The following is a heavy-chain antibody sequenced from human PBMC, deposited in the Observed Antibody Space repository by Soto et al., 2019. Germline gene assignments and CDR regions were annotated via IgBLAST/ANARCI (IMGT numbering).Heavy chain of an antibody. D-gene: IGHD3-22*01. V-gene: IGHV3-23*01. Sequence: PGGSLRLSCVASGFTFRSFVMTWVRQAPGKGLEWVSTITDSGDGTYYADSVKGRFTISRDNSKNTLYLQMNSLRAEDTAVYYCAKDISMVPVVITNRGYWFDPWGQGTLVTVSS. J-gene: IGHJ5*02. CDR1: GFTFRSFV. CDR3: AKDISMVPVVITNRGYWFDP. CDR2: ITDSGDGT.